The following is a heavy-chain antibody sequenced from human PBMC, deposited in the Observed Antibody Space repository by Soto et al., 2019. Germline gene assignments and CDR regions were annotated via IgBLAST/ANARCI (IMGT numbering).Heavy chain of an antibody. Sequence: SETLSLTCTVSSGSISSYYWSWIRQPPGKGLEWIGYIYYSGSTNYNPSLKSRVTISVDTSKNQSSMKLSSVTAADTAVYYCARAEEGDTAMALGYWGQGTLVTVSS. D-gene: IGHD5-18*01. CDR3: ARAEEGDTAMALGY. V-gene: IGHV4-59*01. CDR2: IYYSGST. CDR1: SGSISSYY. J-gene: IGHJ4*02.